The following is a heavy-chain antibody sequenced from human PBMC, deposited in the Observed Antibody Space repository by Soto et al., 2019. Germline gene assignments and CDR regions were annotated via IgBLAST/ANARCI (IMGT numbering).Heavy chain of an antibody. CDR1: GYTFTSYV. CDR3: ARAGTGLSGRTSGFDP. D-gene: IGHD1-1*01. V-gene: IGHV1-18*01. J-gene: IGHJ5*02. CDR2: ISAYNGNT. Sequence: QVQLVQSGAEVKKPGASVKVSCKASGYTFTSYVISWVRQAPGQGLECMVWISAYNGNTNSAQKLQGRVTMTTDTSTSTAYMELRSLRSDDTAVYYCARAGTGLSGRTSGFDPWGQGTLVTVSS.